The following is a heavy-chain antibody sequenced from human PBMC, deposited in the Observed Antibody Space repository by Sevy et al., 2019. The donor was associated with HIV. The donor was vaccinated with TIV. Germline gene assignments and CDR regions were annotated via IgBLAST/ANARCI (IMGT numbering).Heavy chain of an antibody. Sequence: GGSLRLSCAVSGFTVSSNYMTWVRQAPGKGLEYVSVISSSGSSAYYAESVRGRFTISRDNSKNTLYLQMRSLRAEDTAVYYCVKDSIFYDSSSGYRPFYYYGMDVWGQGTSVTVSS. V-gene: IGHV3-64D*09. J-gene: IGHJ6*02. CDR1: GFTVSSNY. D-gene: IGHD3-3*01. CDR3: VKDSIFYDSSSGYRPFYYYGMDV. CDR2: ISSSGSSA.